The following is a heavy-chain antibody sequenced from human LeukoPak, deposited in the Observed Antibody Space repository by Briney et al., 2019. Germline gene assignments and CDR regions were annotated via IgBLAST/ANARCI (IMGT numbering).Heavy chain of an antibody. V-gene: IGHV3-11*04. CDR1: GFTFSDYY. J-gene: IGHJ4*02. Sequence: GGSLRLSCAASGFTFSDYYMSWIRQAPGKGLEWVSYIRSSGSTIYYADSVKGRFTISRDNAKNSLYLQMNSLRAEDTAVYYCARVDCSSTSCYEFDYWGPGTLVTVSS. CDR2: IRSSGSTI. D-gene: IGHD2-2*01. CDR3: ARVDCSSTSCYEFDY.